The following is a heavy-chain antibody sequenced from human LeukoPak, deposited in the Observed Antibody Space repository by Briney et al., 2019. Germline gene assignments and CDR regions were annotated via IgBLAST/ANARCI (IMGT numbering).Heavy chain of an antibody. V-gene: IGHV3-48*03. CDR3: ARGPYYYDSSGYPPYYFDY. Sequence: GRSLRLSCAASGFTFSSYEMNWVRQAPGKGLEWVSYISSSGSTIYYADSVKGRFTISRDNAKNSLYLQMNSLRAEDTAVYYCARGPYYYDSSGYPPYYFDYWGQGTLVTVSS. CDR2: ISSSGSTI. CDR1: GFTFSSYE. D-gene: IGHD3-22*01. J-gene: IGHJ4*02.